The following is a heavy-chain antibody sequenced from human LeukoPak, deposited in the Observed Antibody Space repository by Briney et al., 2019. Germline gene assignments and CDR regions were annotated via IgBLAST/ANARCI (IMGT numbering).Heavy chain of an antibody. J-gene: IGHJ4*02. D-gene: IGHD7-27*01. Sequence: GGSLRLSCAASGFTFSSYGMHWVRQAPGKGLEWVAVIWYDGSNKYYADSVKGRFTISRDNAKNSLLLQMDGLRAEDTAVYYCARDKMTGDSYFDYWGQGILVTVSS. CDR2: IWYDGSNK. CDR1: GFTFSSYG. CDR3: ARDKMTGDSYFDY. V-gene: IGHV3-33*01.